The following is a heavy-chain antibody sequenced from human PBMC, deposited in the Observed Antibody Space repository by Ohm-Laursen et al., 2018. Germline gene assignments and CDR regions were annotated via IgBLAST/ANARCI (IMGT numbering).Heavy chain of an antibody. V-gene: IGHV3-66*01. CDR3: ANEVLPYDAFDI. CDR1: GFTVSNNY. CDR2: IYSGDST. Sequence: SLRLSCSASGFTVSNNYMSWVRQAPGKGLEWVSVIYSGDSTYYADPVKGRFTISRDSSKKTLYLQMNSLRAEDTAVYYCANEVLPYDAFDIWGQGTMVTVSS. J-gene: IGHJ3*02. D-gene: IGHD3-10*01.